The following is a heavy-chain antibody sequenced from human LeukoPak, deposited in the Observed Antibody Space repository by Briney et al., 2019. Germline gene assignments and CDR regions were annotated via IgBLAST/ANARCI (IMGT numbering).Heavy chain of an antibody. J-gene: IGHJ6*02. CDR2: MNPNSGNT. CDR1: GYTITSYD. Sequence: ASVKVSCKASGYTITSYDINWVRQATGQGLEWMGWMNPNSGNTGYAQKFQGRVTMTRNTSISTAYMELSSLRSEDTAVYYCARIYCSSTSCYYYYYYGMDVWGQGTTVTVSS. D-gene: IGHD2-2*01. CDR3: ARIYCSSTSCYYYYYYGMDV. V-gene: IGHV1-8*01.